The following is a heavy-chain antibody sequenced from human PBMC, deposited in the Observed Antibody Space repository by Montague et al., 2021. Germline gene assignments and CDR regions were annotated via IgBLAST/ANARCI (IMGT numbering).Heavy chain of an antibody. J-gene: IGHJ3*02. V-gene: IGHV3-9*01. CDR3: ARRDSLDI. CDR2: IKWNSGLI. CDR1: GFNFDNYA. Sequence: SLRLSCAASGFNFDNYAMHWVRQVPGKGLEWVSGIKWNSGLIGYADSVKGRFTISRDNMKNSLYLQMNSLRAEDTAFYYSARRDSLDIWGQGTMVTVSS.